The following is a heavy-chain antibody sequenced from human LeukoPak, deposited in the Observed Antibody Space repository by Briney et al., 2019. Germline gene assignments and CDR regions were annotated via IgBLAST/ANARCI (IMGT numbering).Heavy chain of an antibody. D-gene: IGHD3-22*01. CDR1: GYTFTGYY. CDR2: INPNSGGT. CDR3: ARDPLNYYDSSGGGDYYGMDV. V-gene: IGHV1-2*02. J-gene: IGHJ6*02. Sequence: ASVKVSCKASGYTFTGYYMHWVRQAPGQGLEGMGWINPNSGGTNYAQKFQGRVTMSRDTSISTAYMELSRLRSDDTAVYYCARDPLNYYDSSGGGDYYGMDVWGQGTTVTVSS.